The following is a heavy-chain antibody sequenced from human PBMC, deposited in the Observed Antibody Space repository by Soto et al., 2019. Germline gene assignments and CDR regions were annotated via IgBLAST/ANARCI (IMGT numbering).Heavy chain of an antibody. D-gene: IGHD6-19*01. CDR1: GYNFSSYW. Sequence: PRESLKISCKASGYNFSSYWIGWVRQMPGKGLEWMGIIYPGDSDTKYSPSVQGQVTISADRSISTAYLQWTSLKASDTAMYYCARSKRGAYSSGWYSLSGYHNYGIDVWGQGTKVTSP. V-gene: IGHV5-51*01. CDR2: IYPGDSDT. CDR3: ARSKRGAYSSGWYSLSGYHNYGIDV. J-gene: IGHJ6*02.